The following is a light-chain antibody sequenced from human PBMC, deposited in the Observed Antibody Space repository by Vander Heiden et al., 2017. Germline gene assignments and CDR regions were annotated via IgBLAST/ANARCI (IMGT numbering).Light chain of an antibody. CDR1: QSIRNNY. J-gene: IGKJ1*01. CDR2: AAS. V-gene: IGKV3-20*01. CDR3: EQAKT. Sequence: ELVLPQSPGTLSLSPGARAPLPCRVSQSIRNNYVCWDQQKPGQAPRLLIYAASIRATAIKDRFSGSGTGTDLTLTISRVEPEDFEGCDGEQAKTFGPGTKVEIK.